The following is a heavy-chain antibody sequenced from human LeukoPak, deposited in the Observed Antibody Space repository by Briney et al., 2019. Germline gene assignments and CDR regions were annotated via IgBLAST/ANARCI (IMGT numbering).Heavy chain of an antibody. D-gene: IGHD3-22*01. V-gene: IGHV3-13*01. Sequence: AGGSLRLSCAASGFTFSSYDMHWVRQATGKGLEWVSAIGTAGDTYYPGSVKGRFTISRENAKNSLYLQMNSLRAGDTAVYYCARGRFGSVVVPFDYWGQGTLVTVSS. CDR3: ARGRFGSVVVPFDY. CDR2: IGTAGDT. J-gene: IGHJ4*02. CDR1: GFTFSSYD.